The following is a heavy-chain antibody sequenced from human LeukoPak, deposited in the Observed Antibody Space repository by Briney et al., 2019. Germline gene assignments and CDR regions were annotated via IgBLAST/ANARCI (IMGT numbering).Heavy chain of an antibody. J-gene: IGHJ3*02. Sequence: GGSLRLSCAASGVTFSSYSMNWVRQAPGEGLEWVSSISSSSSYIYYADSVKGRFTISRDNAKNSLYLQMNSLRAEDAAVYYCARGTVTTDAFDIWGQGTMVTVSS. CDR1: GVTFSSYS. D-gene: IGHD4-17*01. V-gene: IGHV3-21*01. CDR3: ARGTVTTDAFDI. CDR2: ISSSSSYI.